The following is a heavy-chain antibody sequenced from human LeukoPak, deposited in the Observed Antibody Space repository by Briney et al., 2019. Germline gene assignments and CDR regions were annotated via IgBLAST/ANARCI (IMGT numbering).Heavy chain of an antibody. D-gene: IGHD3-22*01. CDR2: IYSTNTT. Sequence: GGSPRLSCAASGFTVSSNYMSWVRQAPGKGLEWVSVIYSTNTTYYADSVKGRFTLSRDNSKNTLYLQMNSLRAEDTAVYYCARGVYYYDSSGYYYAEYFQHWGQGTLVTVSS. CDR3: ARGVYYYDSSGYYYAEYFQH. V-gene: IGHV3-53*01. CDR1: GFTVSSNY. J-gene: IGHJ1*01.